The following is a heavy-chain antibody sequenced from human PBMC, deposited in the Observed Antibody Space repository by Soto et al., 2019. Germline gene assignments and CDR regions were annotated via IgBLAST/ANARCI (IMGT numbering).Heavy chain of an antibody. CDR3: AKDVGAVSMDAFDI. V-gene: IGHV3-30*18. Sequence: GGSLRLSCAASGFTFSSYGMHWVRQAPGKGLEWVAVISYDGSNKYYADSVKGRFTISRDNSKNTLYLQMNSLTAEDTAVYYCAKDVGAVSMDAFDIWGQGTMVTV. CDR2: ISYDGSNK. J-gene: IGHJ3*02. CDR1: GFTFSSYG. D-gene: IGHD3-3*01.